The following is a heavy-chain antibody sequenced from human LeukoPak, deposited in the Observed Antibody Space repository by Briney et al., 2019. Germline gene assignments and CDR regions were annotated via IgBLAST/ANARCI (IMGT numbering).Heavy chain of an antibody. D-gene: IGHD2-15*01. Sequence: PGGSLRLSCAASGFTFSNFAIHWVRQAPGKGLEWVAVILYDGRNKYYGDSVEGRFTISRDNSKNTVYLEMNSPRAEDTAVYYCAKDLMKTGYCSGASCYGRTDWGQGTLVTVSS. V-gene: IGHV3-30*18. CDR1: GFTFSNFA. J-gene: IGHJ4*02. CDR3: AKDLMKTGYCSGASCYGRTD. CDR2: ILYDGRNK.